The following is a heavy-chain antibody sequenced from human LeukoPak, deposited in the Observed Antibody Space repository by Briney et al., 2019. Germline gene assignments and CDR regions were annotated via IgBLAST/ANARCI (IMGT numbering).Heavy chain of an antibody. CDR2: ITASGDRT. Sequence: GGSLRVSCAASGSTFSDYVMIWVRQAPGKGLEWVSGITASGDRTYYADSVQGRFTMSRDNSKNTVYLQMNSLRVDDTAVYYCARRDIVVIVSASDYWGQGTLVTVSS. D-gene: IGHD2-15*01. CDR1: GSTFSDYV. CDR3: ARRDIVVIVSASDY. J-gene: IGHJ4*02. V-gene: IGHV3-23*01.